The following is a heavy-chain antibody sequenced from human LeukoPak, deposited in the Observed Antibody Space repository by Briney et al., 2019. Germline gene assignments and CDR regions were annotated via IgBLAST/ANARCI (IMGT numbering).Heavy chain of an antibody. D-gene: IGHD6-19*01. J-gene: IGHJ4*02. CDR1: GFTFSSFA. V-gene: IGHV3-23*01. CDR3: AKGTVAVAVYYFDY. CDR2: ISGNGAGT. Sequence: GGSLRLSCAASGFTFSSFAMSWVRQAPGKGLEWVSSISGNGAGTYYADSVKGRFTISRDNSKNTLYLQMNSLRAEDTAVYYCAKGTVAVAVYYFDYWGQGTLVTVSS.